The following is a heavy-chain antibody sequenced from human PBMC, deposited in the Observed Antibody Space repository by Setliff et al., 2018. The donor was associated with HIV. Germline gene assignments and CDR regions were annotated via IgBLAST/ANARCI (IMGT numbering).Heavy chain of an antibody. D-gene: IGHD5-18*01. CDR1: GYTFTDYF. J-gene: IGHJ4*02. V-gene: IGHV1-69-2*01. CDR2: VDPANHQT. CDR3: AIGYSHGPNY. Sequence: ASVKVSCKASGYTFTDYFVHWARQAPGKGLEWMGRVDPANHQTLYAEKLQGRVTITADTSTDTAYVELSSLGSEDTAVYYCAIGYSHGPNYWGQGTQVTVAS.